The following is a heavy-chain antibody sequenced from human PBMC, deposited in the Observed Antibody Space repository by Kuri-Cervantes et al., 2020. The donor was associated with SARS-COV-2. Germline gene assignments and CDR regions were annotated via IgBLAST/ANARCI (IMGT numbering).Heavy chain of an antibody. CDR3: ARGRTGESSRFDY. CDR1: GYTFTSYD. V-gene: IGHV1-8*03. Sequence: ASVKVSCKASGYTFTSYDINWVRQATGQGLEWMGWMNPNSGNTGYAQKFQGRVSITRNTSISTAYMELSSLRSDDTAVYYCARGRTGESSRFDYWGQGTLVTVSS. CDR2: MNPNSGNT. D-gene: IGHD7-27*01. J-gene: IGHJ4*02.